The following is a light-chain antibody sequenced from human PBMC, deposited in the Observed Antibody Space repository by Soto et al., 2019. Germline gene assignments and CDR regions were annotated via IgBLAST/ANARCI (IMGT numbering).Light chain of an antibody. CDR3: QQYNSYSLT. V-gene: IGKV1-9*01. J-gene: IGKJ1*01. Sequence: DIQLTQSPSFLSASVGDRVTITCRASQGISSHLAWYQQKPGKAPKLLIYDASTLQSEAPSRFSGSGSGTEFTLTISSLQPDDFATYYCQQYNSYSLTFGQGTKVDI. CDR2: DAS. CDR1: QGISSH.